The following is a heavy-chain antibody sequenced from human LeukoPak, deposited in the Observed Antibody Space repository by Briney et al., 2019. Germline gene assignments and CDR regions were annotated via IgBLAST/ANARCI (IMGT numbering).Heavy chain of an antibody. V-gene: IGHV4-59*01. Sequence: SETLSLTCTVSGGSTSSYYWSWIRQPPGKGLEWIGYIYYSGSTNYNPSLKSRVTISVDTSKNQFSLKLSSVTAADTAVYYCARERWFGGTNWFDPWGQGTLVTVSS. D-gene: IGHD3-10*01. CDR2: IYYSGST. CDR1: GGSTSSYY. CDR3: ARERWFGGTNWFDP. J-gene: IGHJ5*02.